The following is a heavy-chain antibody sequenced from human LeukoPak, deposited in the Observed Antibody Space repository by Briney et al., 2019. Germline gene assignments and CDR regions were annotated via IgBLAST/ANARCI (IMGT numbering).Heavy chain of an antibody. CDR1: GFTFSGSA. D-gene: IGHD3-16*02. CDR3: AKDRSDYVWGSYRYPTDY. Sequence: GGSLKLSCAASGFTFSGSAMHWVRQAPGKGLVWVSHINNDGENTTYADSVKGRFTISRDNSKNTLYLQMNSLRAEDTAVYYCAKDRSDYVWGSYRYPTDYWGQGTLVTVSS. V-gene: IGHV3-23*01. J-gene: IGHJ4*02. CDR2: INNDGENT.